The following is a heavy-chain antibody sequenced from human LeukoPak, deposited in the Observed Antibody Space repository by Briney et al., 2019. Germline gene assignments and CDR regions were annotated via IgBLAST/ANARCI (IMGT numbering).Heavy chain of an antibody. Sequence: PGGSLRLSCAASGFTFSSYDMHWVRQATGKGLEWVSAIGTAGDTYYPGSVKGRFTISRENAKNSLYLQMNSLRAGDTGVYYCARSLGLDCSGGSCYVYYFDYWGQGTLVTVSS. CDR3: ARSLGLDCSGGSCYVYYFDY. CDR1: GFTFSSYD. J-gene: IGHJ4*02. CDR2: IGTAGDT. D-gene: IGHD2-15*01. V-gene: IGHV3-13*01.